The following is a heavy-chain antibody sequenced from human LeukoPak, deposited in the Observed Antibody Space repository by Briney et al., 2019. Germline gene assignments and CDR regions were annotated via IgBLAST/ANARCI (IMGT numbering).Heavy chain of an antibody. V-gene: IGHV3-23*01. Sequence: PGGSLRLSCAASGFTFSSYAMSWVRQAPGKGLEWVSAISGSGGSTYYADSVKGRFTISRDNSKNTLYLQMNSLRAEDTAVYYCAKDYVSGIRFVLVPAAFFDYWGQGTLVTVSS. CDR1: GFTFSSYA. D-gene: IGHD2-2*01. J-gene: IGHJ4*02. CDR3: AKDYVSGIRFVLVPAAFFDY. CDR2: ISGSGGST.